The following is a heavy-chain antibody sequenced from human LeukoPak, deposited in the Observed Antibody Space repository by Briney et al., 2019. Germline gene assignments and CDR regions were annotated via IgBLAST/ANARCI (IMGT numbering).Heavy chain of an antibody. CDR1: GFTFSSYW. J-gene: IGHJ4*02. D-gene: IGHD3-22*01. Sequence: GGSLRLSCAASGFTFSSYWMSWVRQAPGKGLEWVANIKQDGSEKYYVDSVKGRFTISRDNAKNSLYLQMNSLRAEDTAVYYCARGTNYYDSSGYYPFDYWGQGTLVTVSS. CDR2: IKQDGSEK. CDR3: ARGTNYYDSSGYYPFDY. V-gene: IGHV3-7*01.